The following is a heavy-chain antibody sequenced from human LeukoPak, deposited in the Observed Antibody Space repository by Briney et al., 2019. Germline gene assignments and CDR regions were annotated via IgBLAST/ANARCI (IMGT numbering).Heavy chain of an antibody. V-gene: IGHV3-43*02. CDR3: AKENQRGGFQH. CDR1: GFSFNDNA. J-gene: IGHJ1*01. D-gene: IGHD3-16*01. Sequence: GGSLRLSCAASGFSFNDNAMYWVRQAPGKGLEWVSHISGDGATTYYAESVKGRFNISRDNSKSSLYLQMNSLRNEDTALYYCAKENQRGGFQHWGQGTLVSVSS. CDR2: ISGDGATT.